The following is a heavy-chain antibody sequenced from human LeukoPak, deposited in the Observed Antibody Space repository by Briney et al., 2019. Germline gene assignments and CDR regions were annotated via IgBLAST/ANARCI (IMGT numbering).Heavy chain of an antibody. CDR3: ARRRYSGSSQHFDY. CDR1: GFTFSRFW. D-gene: IGHD1-26*01. J-gene: IGHJ4*02. Sequence: GSLRLSCAASGFTFSRFWMSWVRQAPGKGVGWVGNIKQDGSEKYYVDSVKGRFTISRDNAKNSLYLHMNSLRAEDTAVYYCARRRYSGSSQHFDYWGQGTLVTVSS. V-gene: IGHV3-7*01. CDR2: IKQDGSEK.